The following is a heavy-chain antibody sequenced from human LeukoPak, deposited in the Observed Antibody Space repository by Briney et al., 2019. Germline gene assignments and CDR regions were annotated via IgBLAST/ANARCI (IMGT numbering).Heavy chain of an antibody. V-gene: IGHV4-4*07. CDR3: ATLDTAMVNDY. D-gene: IGHD5-18*01. CDR1: GGSIGNYY. Sequence: SETLSLTCTVSGGSIGNYYWNWIRQPAGKGLEWIGRISTSGTTNYHPSLKSRVTLSLDTSKNQFSLKLSSVTAADTAVYYCATLDTAMVNDYWGQGTLVTVSS. J-gene: IGHJ4*02. CDR2: ISTSGTT.